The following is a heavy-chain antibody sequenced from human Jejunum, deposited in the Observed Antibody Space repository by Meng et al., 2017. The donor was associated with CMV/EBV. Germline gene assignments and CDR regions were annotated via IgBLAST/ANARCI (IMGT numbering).Heavy chain of an antibody. CDR2: VIPILDVV. D-gene: IGHD2-21*02. CDR1: FNSYT. V-gene: IGHV1-69*02. CDR3: ARLTGGDNWVTRNWFDP. J-gene: IGHJ5*02. Sequence: FNSYTFNWVRRAPGRGLEWMGRVIPILDVVKYEERFQDRLTITANTLTTTVYMELKNLRSDDTAIYYCARLTGGDNWVTRNWFDPWGPGTPVTVSS.